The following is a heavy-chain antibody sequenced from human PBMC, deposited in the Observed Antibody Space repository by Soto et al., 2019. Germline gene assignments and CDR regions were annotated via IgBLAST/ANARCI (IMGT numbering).Heavy chain of an antibody. D-gene: IGHD3-10*01. CDR1: GYTFTSYG. J-gene: IGHJ4*02. CDR2: ISAYNGNT. Sequence: ASVKVSCKASGYTFTSYGIIWVRQAPGQGLEWMGWISAYNGNTNYAQKLQGRVTMTTDTSTSTAYMELRSLRSDDTAVYYCARLVVRSYYNLPQAFDYWGQGTLVTVSS. V-gene: IGHV1-18*01. CDR3: ARLVVRSYYNLPQAFDY.